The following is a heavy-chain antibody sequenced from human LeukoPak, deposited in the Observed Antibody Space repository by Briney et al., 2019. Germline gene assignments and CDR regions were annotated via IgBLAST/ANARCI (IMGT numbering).Heavy chain of an antibody. CDR3: AKHLGSHSFLFYYMDV. CDR2: LSGSGTAT. J-gene: IGHJ6*03. CDR1: QFTFSRFA. Sequence: GGSLRLSCEASQFTFSRFAMSWIRQAPGTGLEWVSTLSGSGTATYYADSVKGRFTTSRDDSKDTLYLQMDNLRADDTAVYYCAKHLGSHSFLFYYMDVWGTGTSVIVSS. D-gene: IGHD2-21*01. V-gene: IGHV3-23*01.